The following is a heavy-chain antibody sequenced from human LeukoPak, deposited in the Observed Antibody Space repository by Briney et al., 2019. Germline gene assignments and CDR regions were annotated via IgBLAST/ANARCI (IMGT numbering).Heavy chain of an antibody. CDR1: GFSFSNAC. CDR3: ARRYCSGGSCYVQDAFDI. D-gene: IGHD2-15*01. Sequence: GGSLRLSCAASGFSFSNACMSWVRQAPGKGLEWVSSISSSSSYIYYADSVKGRFTISRDNAKNSLDLQMNSLRAEDTSVYYCARRYCSGGSCYVQDAFDIWGQGTMVTVSS. CDR2: ISSSSSYI. V-gene: IGHV3-21*01. J-gene: IGHJ3*02.